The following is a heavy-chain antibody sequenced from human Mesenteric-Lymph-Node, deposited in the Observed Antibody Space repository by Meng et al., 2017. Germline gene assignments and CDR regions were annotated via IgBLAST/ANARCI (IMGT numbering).Heavy chain of an antibody. J-gene: IGHJ6*02. Sequence: GGSLRLSCAASGFTFDDYAMHWVRKAPGKGLEWVSGISWNSGSIGYADSVKGRFTISRDNSKNTLYLQMNSLRAEDTAVYYCARENVVVVSYGMDVWGQGTTVTVSS. CDR3: ARENVVVVSYGMDV. CDR2: ISWNSGSI. CDR1: GFTFDDYA. V-gene: IGHV3-9*01. D-gene: IGHD2-2*01.